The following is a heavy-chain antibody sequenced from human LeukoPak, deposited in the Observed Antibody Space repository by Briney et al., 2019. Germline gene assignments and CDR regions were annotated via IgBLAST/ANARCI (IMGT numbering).Heavy chain of an antibody. D-gene: IGHD3-10*01. CDR3: ARTVTMVRDPSYFDL. Sequence: ASETLSLTCTAPGGSISSNYWSWIRQPPGKGLERIGYIYYSGSTNYNPSLKSRVTISVDTSKNQFSLKLSSVTAADTAVYYCARTVTMVRDPSYFDLWGRGTLVTVSS. J-gene: IGHJ2*01. CDR1: GGSISSNY. V-gene: IGHV4-59*01. CDR2: IYYSGST.